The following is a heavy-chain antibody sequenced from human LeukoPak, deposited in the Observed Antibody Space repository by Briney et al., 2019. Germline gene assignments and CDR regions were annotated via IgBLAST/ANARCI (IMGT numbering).Heavy chain of an antibody. D-gene: IGHD2-2*02. Sequence: AGGSLRLSCAASGFTFSSYAMSWVRQAPGKGPELVSAISGSGGSTYYADPVKGRFTIPRDNSKNTLYLQMNSLRAEDTAVYYCAKVSDLGYCSSTSCYTYYFDYWGQGTLVTVSS. V-gene: IGHV3-23*01. J-gene: IGHJ4*02. CDR1: GFTFSSYA. CDR3: AKVSDLGYCSSTSCYTYYFDY. CDR2: ISGSGGST.